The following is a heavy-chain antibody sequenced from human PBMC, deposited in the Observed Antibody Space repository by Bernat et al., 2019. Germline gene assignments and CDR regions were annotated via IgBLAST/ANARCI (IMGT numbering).Heavy chain of an antibody. Sequence: VQLVESGGDLVQPGGSLRLSCATSGFTFSAFSMNWVRQAPGKGLAWVTYISSSGNTIYYAESVQGRFTISRDNAKNSLYLQMNSLRDEDTAVYYCARGSNGIPAAVDYWGQGTLVTVSS. CDR1: GFTFSAFS. J-gene: IGHJ4*02. CDR3: ARGSNGIPAAVDY. V-gene: IGHV3-48*02. D-gene: IGHD6-13*01. CDR2: ISSSGNTI.